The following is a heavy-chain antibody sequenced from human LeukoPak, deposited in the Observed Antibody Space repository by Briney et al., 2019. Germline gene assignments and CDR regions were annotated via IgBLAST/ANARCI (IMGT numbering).Heavy chain of an antibody. J-gene: IGHJ5*02. D-gene: IGHD3-10*01. CDR3: ARDGQTMVRGLIITDWFDP. Sequence: ASVKVSCKASGYTFTGYYMHWVRQAPGQGLEWMGWINPNSGGTNYAQKFQGRVTMTRDTSINTAYMELSRLRSDDTAVYYCARDGQTMVRGLIITDWFDPWGQGTLVTVSS. CDR2: INPNSGGT. V-gene: IGHV1-2*02. CDR1: GYTFTGYY.